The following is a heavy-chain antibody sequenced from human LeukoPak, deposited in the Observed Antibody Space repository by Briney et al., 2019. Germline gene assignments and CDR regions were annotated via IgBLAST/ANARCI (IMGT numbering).Heavy chain of an antibody. J-gene: IGHJ4*02. V-gene: IGHV3-11*05. CDR2: ISGSSSYT. CDR3: ARDRSSSSWFDY. CDR1: GFTFSSYA. Sequence: PGGSLRLSCAASGFTFSSYAMSWVRQAPGKGLEWVSYISGSSSYTNYADSVKGRFTISRDNAKNSLYLQMNSLRAEDTAVYYCARDRSSSSWFDYWGQGTLVTVSS. D-gene: IGHD2-2*01.